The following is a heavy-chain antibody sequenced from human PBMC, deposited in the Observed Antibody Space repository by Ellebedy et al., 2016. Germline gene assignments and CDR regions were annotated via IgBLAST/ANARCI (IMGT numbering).Heavy chain of an antibody. CDR3: ARDKGAGIAAAGTVDY. V-gene: IGHV4-59*12. CDR1: GGSISSYY. J-gene: IGHJ4*02. Sequence: SETLSLTCTVSGGSISSYYWSWIRQPPGKGLEWIGYIYYSGSTNYNPSLKSRVTISVDTSKNQFSLKLSSVTAADTAVYYCARDKGAGIAAAGTVDYWGQGTLVTVSS. CDR2: IYYSGST. D-gene: IGHD6-13*01.